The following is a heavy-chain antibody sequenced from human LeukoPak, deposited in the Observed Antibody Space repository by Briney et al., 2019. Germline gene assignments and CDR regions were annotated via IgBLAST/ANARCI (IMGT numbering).Heavy chain of an antibody. Sequence: SLKVSCKASGGTFSSYAISWVRQAPGQGLEWMGGIIPIFGTANYAQKFQGRVTITTDESTSTAYMELSSLRSEDTAVYYCARVGVYYYYMDVWGKGTTVTVSS. CDR1: GGTFSSYA. D-gene: IGHD3-10*01. J-gene: IGHJ6*03. CDR3: ARVGVYYYYMDV. CDR2: IIPIFGTA. V-gene: IGHV1-69*05.